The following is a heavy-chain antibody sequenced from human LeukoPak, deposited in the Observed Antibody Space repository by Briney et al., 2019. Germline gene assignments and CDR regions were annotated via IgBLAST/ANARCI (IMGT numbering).Heavy chain of an antibody. CDR2: IYTSGGT. V-gene: IGHV4-61*02. Sequence: SETLSLTCTVSRGSISSDTYYWSWIRQPAGGGLEWIGRIYTSGGTNYNPSLQSRVTISVDTSKNQFSLKLSSVTAADTGVYYCARGPVGGTRLLDYWGQGTQVTVSS. J-gene: IGHJ4*02. CDR3: ARGPVGGTRLLDY. D-gene: IGHD1-26*01. CDR1: RGSISSDTYY.